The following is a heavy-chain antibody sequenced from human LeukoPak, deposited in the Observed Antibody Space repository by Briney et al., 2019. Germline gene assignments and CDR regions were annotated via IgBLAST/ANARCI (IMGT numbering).Heavy chain of an antibody. CDR3: AKAAAGTGNNDY. J-gene: IGHJ4*02. V-gene: IGHV3-23*01. D-gene: IGHD6-13*01. CDR1: GFTFSSYA. CDR2: ISGGGGST. Sequence: GGSLRLSCAASGFTFSSYAMSWVRQAPGKGLEWVSAISGGGGSTYYADSVKGRFTISRDNSRSTLYLQMNSLRAEDTAVYYCAKAAAGTGNNDYWDQGTLVTVSS.